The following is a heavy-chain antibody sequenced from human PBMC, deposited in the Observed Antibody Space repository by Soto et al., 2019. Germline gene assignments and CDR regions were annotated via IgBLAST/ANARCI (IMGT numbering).Heavy chain of an antibody. J-gene: IGHJ4*02. D-gene: IGHD2-21*02. Sequence: GVSLRLSCAASGFTFSSYAMSWVRQAPGKGLEWVSAISGSGGSTYYADSVKGRFTISRDNSKNTLYLQMNSLRAEDTAVYYCAKDVLTIVVVTAIDYWGQGTLVTVSS. V-gene: IGHV3-23*01. CDR3: AKDVLTIVVVTAIDY. CDR1: GFTFSSYA. CDR2: ISGSGGST.